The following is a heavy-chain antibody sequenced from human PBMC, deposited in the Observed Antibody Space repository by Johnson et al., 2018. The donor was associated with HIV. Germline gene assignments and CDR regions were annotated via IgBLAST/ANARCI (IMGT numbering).Heavy chain of an antibody. CDR3: ARDPEGYSGYDFGDAFDI. CDR2: ISYDGSNK. CDR1: GFTFSSYA. V-gene: IGHV3-30*04. Sequence: QEKLVESGGGVVQPGRSLRLSCAASGFTFSSYAMHWVRQAPGKGLAWVAVISYDGSNKYYADSVKGRFTISRDNAKNSLYLQMNSLRAEDTAVYYCARDPEGYSGYDFGDAFDIWGQGTMVTVSS. D-gene: IGHD5-12*01. J-gene: IGHJ3*02.